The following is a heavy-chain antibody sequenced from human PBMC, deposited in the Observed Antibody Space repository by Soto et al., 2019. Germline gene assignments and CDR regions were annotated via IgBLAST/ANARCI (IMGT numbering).Heavy chain of an antibody. J-gene: IGHJ4*02. CDR3: TRGAGAPWVRFDS. CDR2: ISYGAKT. Sequence: SATLSLTCGVSCYSITSGFYWGWVRQSPGKGLEWIGSISYGAKTFYNPSLASRLSIAVDTSMNQFSLRLTSVTAADTALYYCTRGAGAPWVRFDSWGQGTLVTVSS. D-gene: IGHD3-22*01. V-gene: IGHV4-38-2*01. CDR1: CYSITSGFY.